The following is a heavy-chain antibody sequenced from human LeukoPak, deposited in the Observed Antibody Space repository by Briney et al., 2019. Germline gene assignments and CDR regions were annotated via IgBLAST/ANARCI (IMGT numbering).Heavy chain of an antibody. CDR2: IIPIFGTA. CDR3: ARDRGELLNDY. CDR1: GYTFTSYG. D-gene: IGHD1-26*01. J-gene: IGHJ4*02. V-gene: IGHV1-69*13. Sequence: SVKVSCKASGYTFTSYGITWVRQAPGQGLEWMGGIIPIFGTANYAQKFQGRVTITADESTSTAYMELSSLRSEDTAVYYCARDRGELLNDYWGQGTLVTVSS.